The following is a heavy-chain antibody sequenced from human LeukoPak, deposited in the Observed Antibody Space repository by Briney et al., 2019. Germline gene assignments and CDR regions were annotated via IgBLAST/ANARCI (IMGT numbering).Heavy chain of an antibody. CDR3: ATSTAAAGTD. CDR1: GFNFASNW. J-gene: IGHJ4*02. CDR2: INSGGSGT. Sequence: GGSLRLSCAASGFNFASNWMHWVRQTPGKGLMWVSRINSGGSGTSYADSVEGRFTISRDNAKNTLYLQMNNLRAEDTAIYYCATSTAAAGTDWGQGTLVTVSS. D-gene: IGHD6-13*01. V-gene: IGHV3-74*01.